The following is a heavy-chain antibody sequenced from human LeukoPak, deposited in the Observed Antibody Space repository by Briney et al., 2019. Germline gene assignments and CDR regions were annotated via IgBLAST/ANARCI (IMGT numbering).Heavy chain of an antibody. CDR1: GYTCTSYD. D-gene: IGHD3-10*01. Sequence: ASVKVSCKASGYTCTSYDINWVRQATGQGLEWMGWMNPNSGNTGYAQKFQGRVTMTRNTSISTAYMELSSLRSEDTAVYYCARANDYYGSGSLTESYYYYMDVWGKGTTVTVSS. CDR2: MNPNSGNT. CDR3: ARANDYYGSGSLTESYYYYMDV. J-gene: IGHJ6*03. V-gene: IGHV1-8*01.